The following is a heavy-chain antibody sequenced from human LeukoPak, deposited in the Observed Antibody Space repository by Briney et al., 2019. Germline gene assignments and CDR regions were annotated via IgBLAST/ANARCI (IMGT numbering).Heavy chain of an antibody. Sequence: GGSLRLSCAASGFTFDDYAMHWVRQAPGKGLEWVSAISGSDDGTYYADSVKGRFTISRDNSRNTLYLQMNTLRAEDTAVYYCAKDLYWGQGTLVTVSS. J-gene: IGHJ4*02. CDR1: GFTFDDYA. CDR3: AKDLY. CDR2: ISGSDDGT. V-gene: IGHV3-23*01.